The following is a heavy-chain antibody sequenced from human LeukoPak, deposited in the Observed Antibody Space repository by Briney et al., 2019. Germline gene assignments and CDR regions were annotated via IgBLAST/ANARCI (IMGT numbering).Heavy chain of an antibody. CDR2: IWFDGSNK. J-gene: IGHJ4*02. D-gene: IGHD3-22*01. CDR3: ARGPDYYVSSGSFDY. CDR1: EFTFSSYG. V-gene: IGHV3-33*01. Sequence: PGRSLRLSCAASEFTFSSYGMHWVRQAPGKGLEWVAVIWFDGSNKYYADSVKGRFTISRDNSKNTLYLQMNSLRAEDTAVYYCARGPDYYVSSGSFDYWGQGTLVTVSS.